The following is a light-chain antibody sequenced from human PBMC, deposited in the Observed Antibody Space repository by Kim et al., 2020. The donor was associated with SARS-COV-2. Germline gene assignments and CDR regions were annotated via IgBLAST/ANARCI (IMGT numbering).Light chain of an antibody. J-gene: IGKJ4*01. V-gene: IGKV1-33*01. CDR2: DVS. CDR3: QKYDTLPVT. Sequence: DIQLSQSPSSLSASVGDRVTITCQASQDINVFLNWYQQRPGKAPKLLIHDVSNLETEVPSRFSGSGFGTDFTFTISSLQPEDIATYYCQKYDTLPVTFGGGTKVDIK. CDR1: QDINVF.